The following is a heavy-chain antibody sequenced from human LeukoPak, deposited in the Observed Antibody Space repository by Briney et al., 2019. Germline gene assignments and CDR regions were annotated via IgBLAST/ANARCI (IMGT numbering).Heavy chain of an antibody. CDR2: MNPNSGNT. D-gene: IGHD3-9*01. CDR3: ARGGRYDILTGFKNWFDP. CDR1: GYTFTSYD. Sequence: RASVKVSCKASGYTFTSYDINWVRQATGQGLEWMGLMNPNSGNTGYAQKFQGRVTITRNTSISTAYMELSSLRSEDTAVYYCARGGRYDILTGFKNWFDPWGQGTLVTVSS. J-gene: IGHJ5*02. V-gene: IGHV1-8*03.